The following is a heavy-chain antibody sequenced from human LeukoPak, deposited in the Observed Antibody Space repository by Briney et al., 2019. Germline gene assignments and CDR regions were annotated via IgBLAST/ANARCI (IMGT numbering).Heavy chain of an antibody. CDR1: GGSISSGDYY. J-gene: IGHJ5*02. CDR3: ARPYYYDSRIDP. D-gene: IGHD3-22*01. V-gene: IGHV4-30-4*01. CDR2: MYYSGST. Sequence: KTSETLSLTCTVSGGSISSGDYYWRWLRQPPGKGLEWIAYMYYSGSTYYNPSLKSRVTMSADTSKNQLSLKLSSVTAADTAVYYCARPYYYDSRIDPWGQGILVTVSS.